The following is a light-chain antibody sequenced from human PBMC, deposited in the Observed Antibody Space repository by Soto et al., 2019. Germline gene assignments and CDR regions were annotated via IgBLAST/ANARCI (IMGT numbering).Light chain of an antibody. J-gene: IGLJ1*01. Sequence: SYELTQSPSVSVAPGRTARMTCEGNNIGSRSVHWYQQKPGQAPVVVIYQDNDRPSGIPERFSGSNSGNTATLTISRVEAGDEADYYCQVWAGSGEPYVFGTGTKLTVL. CDR3: QVWAGSGEPYV. CDR1: NIGSRS. CDR2: QDN. V-gene: IGLV3-21*04.